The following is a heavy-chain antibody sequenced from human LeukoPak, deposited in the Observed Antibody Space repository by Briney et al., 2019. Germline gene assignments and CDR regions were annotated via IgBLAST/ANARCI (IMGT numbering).Heavy chain of an antibody. D-gene: IGHD3-22*01. CDR2: IYYSGST. Sequence: SETLSLTCTVSGGSISSSSYYWGWIRQPPGKGLEWIGSIYYSGSTYYNPSLKSRVTISVDRSKNQFSLKLSSVTAADTAVYYCARADYYDSSWYGMDVWGQGTTVTVSS. CDR3: ARADYYDSSWYGMDV. CDR1: GGSISSSSYY. V-gene: IGHV4-39*07. J-gene: IGHJ6*02.